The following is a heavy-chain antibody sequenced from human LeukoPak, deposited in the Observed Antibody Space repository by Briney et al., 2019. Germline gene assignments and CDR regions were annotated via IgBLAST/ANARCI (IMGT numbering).Heavy chain of an antibody. V-gene: IGHV3-30*02. CDR3: AKGRGWEASYYYYFMDV. CDR1: GFTFSSYG. J-gene: IGHJ6*03. CDR2: IRYDGSNK. D-gene: IGHD1-26*01. Sequence: PGGSLRLSCAASGFTFSSYGMHWVRQAPGKGLEWVAFIRYDGSNKYYTDSVKGRLTISRDNSKNTLYLQMNSLRAEDTAVYYCAKGRGWEASYYYYFMDVWGKGTTVTISS.